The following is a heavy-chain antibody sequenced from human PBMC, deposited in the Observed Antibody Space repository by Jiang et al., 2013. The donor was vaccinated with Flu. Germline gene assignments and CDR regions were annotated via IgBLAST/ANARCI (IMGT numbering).Heavy chain of an antibody. CDR3: ASGSIVVVTAPTGY. CDR2: ISYDGSNK. J-gene: IGHJ4*02. Sequence: VQLVESGGGVVQPGRSLRLSCAASGFTFSSYAMHWVRQAPGKGLEWVAVISYDGSNKYYADSVKGRFTISRDNSKNTLYLQMNSLRAEDTAVYYCASGSIVVVTAPTGYWGQGPWSPSP. CDR1: GFTFSSYA. V-gene: IGHV3-30*01. D-gene: IGHD2-21*02.